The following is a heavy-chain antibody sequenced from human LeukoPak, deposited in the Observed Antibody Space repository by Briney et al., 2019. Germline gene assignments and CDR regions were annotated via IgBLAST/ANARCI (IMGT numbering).Heavy chain of an antibody. V-gene: IGHV4-4*07. CDR1: GGSIISYY. J-gene: IGHJ5*02. CDR2: IYTSGST. D-gene: IGHD3-22*01. CDR3: AREKIGYYDGSGRGWFDP. Sequence: SETLSLTCSVSGGSIISYYWSWIRQPAGKGLEWIGRIYTSGSTNYNPSLKSRVTMSVDTSKNQFSLKLSSVTAADTAVYYCAREKIGYYDGSGRGWFDPWGQGTLVTVSS.